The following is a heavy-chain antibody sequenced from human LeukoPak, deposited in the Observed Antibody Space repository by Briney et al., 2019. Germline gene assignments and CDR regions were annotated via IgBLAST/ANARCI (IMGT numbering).Heavy chain of an antibody. V-gene: IGHV3-30*03. Sequence: SGTSLRLSCAASGFTFSGFGMHWVRQAPGKGLQWVAVISSDGTNKFYADSVAGRLTISRDNSKNTLYLQMNSLRAEDTAVYYCARDGSGPDDAFDIWGQGTMVTVSS. CDR1: GFTFSGFG. CDR2: ISSDGTNK. D-gene: IGHD2-15*01. J-gene: IGHJ3*02. CDR3: ARDGSGPDDAFDI.